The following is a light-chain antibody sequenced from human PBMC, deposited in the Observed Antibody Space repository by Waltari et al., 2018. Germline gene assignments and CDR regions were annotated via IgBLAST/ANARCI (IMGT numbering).Light chain of an antibody. CDR3: CSYAGLGIYV. V-gene: IGLV2-23*02. CDR1: SSDVGTYNL. CDR2: EVT. J-gene: IGLJ1*01. Sequence: QSGLTQPASVSGSPGQSITISYTGPSSDVGTYNLVPWYQQYPGKAPKPMVYEVTRRSSGVSDRFSGSKSGNTASLTIYGLQSEDEADYYCCSYAGLGIYVFGTGTKVTVL.